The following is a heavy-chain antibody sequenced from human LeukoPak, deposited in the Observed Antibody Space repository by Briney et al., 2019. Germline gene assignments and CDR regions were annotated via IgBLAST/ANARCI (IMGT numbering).Heavy chain of an antibody. CDR3: ASTCGYCSSTSCYTGGYYFDY. D-gene: IGHD2-2*02. Sequence: ASVKVSCKASGYTFTGYYMHWVRQAPGQGLEWMGWINPNSGGTNCAQKFQGRVTMTRDTSISTAYMELSRLRSDDTAVYYCASTCGYCSSTSCYTGGYYFDYWGQGTLVTVSS. J-gene: IGHJ4*02. CDR2: INPNSGGT. CDR1: GYTFTGYY. V-gene: IGHV1-2*02.